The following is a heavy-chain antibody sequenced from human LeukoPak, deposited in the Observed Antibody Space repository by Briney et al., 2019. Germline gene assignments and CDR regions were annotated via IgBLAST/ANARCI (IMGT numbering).Heavy chain of an antibody. J-gene: IGHJ6*02. CDR1: GGSISSSSYY. D-gene: IGHD2-2*01. CDR2: INHSGST. V-gene: IGHV4-39*07. CDR3: ARGRTCSSTSCFYYYYYYGMDV. Sequence: SETLSLTCTVSGGSISSSSYYWSWIRQPPGKGLEWIGEINHSGSTNYNPSLKSRVTISVDTSKNQFSLKLSSVTAADTAVYYCARGRTCSSTSCFYYYYYYGMDVWGQGTTVTVSS.